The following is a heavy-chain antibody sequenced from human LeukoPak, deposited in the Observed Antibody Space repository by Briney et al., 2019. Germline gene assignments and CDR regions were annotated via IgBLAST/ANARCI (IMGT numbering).Heavy chain of an antibody. V-gene: IGHV3-7*03. CDR2: IKQDGSEK. J-gene: IGHJ4*02. CDR1: GFTFSSYW. D-gene: IGHD2-2*01. Sequence: GSLRLSCAASGFTFSSYWMSWVRQAPGKGLEWVANIKQDGSEKYYVDSVKGRFTISRDNAKNSLYLQMNSLRAEDTAVYYCARVLGYCSSTSCYHFDYWGQGTLVTVSS. CDR3: ARVLGYCSSTSCYHFDY.